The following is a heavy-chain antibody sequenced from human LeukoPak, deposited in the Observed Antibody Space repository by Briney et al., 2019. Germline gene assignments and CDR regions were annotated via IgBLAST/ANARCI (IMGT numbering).Heavy chain of an antibody. CDR2: ITGISDI. V-gene: IGHV3-69-1*02. Sequence: PGGSPRLSCTASGFTFSDYSVNWVRQAPGKGLEWVSCITGISDIHYADSVKGRFTISRDNAKNSVYLQMNSLRAEDTGIYYCARAIRLWGQGTLVTVSS. CDR3: ARAIRL. J-gene: IGHJ4*02. CDR1: GFTFSDYS. D-gene: IGHD1-1*01.